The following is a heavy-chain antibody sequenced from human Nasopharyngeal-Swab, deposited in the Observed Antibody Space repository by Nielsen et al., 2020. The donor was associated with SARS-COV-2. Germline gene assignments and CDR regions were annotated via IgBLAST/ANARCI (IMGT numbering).Heavy chain of an antibody. V-gene: IGHV4-31*03. Sequence: SETLSLTCTVSGGSISSGGYYWSWIRQHPGKGLEWIGYIYYSGSTYYNPSLKSRVTISVDTSKNQFSLKLSSVTAADTAVYYCASAYYDYVWGSYRPYYFDYWGQGTLVTVSS. D-gene: IGHD3-16*02. CDR1: GGSISSGGYY. CDR3: ASAYYDYVWGSYRPYYFDY. J-gene: IGHJ4*02. CDR2: IYYSGST.